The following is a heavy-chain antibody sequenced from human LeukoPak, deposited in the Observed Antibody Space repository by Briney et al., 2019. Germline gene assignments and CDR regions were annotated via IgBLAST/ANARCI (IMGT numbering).Heavy chain of an antibody. D-gene: IGHD5-18*01. J-gene: IGHJ4*02. Sequence: PGGSLRLSCAASGFTFSDYYMSWIRQAPGKGLEWVSSISSSSSYIYYADSVKGRFTISRDNAKNSLYLQMNSLRAEDTAVYYCATAPPGYSYGYYSDYWGQGTLVTVSS. CDR2: ISSSSSYI. V-gene: IGHV3-11*06. CDR3: ATAPPGYSYGYYSDY. CDR1: GFTFSDYY.